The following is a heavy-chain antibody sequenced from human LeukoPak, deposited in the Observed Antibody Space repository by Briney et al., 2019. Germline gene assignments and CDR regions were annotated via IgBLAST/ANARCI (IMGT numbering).Heavy chain of an antibody. CDR1: GFTFSSYG. Sequence: GGSLRIFCAASGFTFSSYGMHWVRQAPGKGLEWVAVISYNGRNKFYADSVKGRFTISRDNAKNSLYLQMNSLRAEDTAVYYCAREVLAAIPGFDYWGQGTLVTVSS. J-gene: IGHJ4*02. V-gene: IGHV3-33*05. CDR2: ISYNGRNK. D-gene: IGHD2-2*01. CDR3: AREVLAAIPGFDY.